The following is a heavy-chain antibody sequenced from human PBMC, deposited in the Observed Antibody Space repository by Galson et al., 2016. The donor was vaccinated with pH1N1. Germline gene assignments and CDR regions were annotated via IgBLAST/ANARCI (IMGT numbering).Heavy chain of an antibody. Sequence: SVKVSCKASGYIFTSDYFHWVRQAPGQGLEWMGVIDPSNGGTTFAQKLQSLVTMTRDTSTITVYMELRGLKSEDTAVYYCIRDLGRLRDFWGQGTLVTVSS. CDR3: IRDLGRLRDF. V-gene: IGHV1-46*03. CDR2: IDPSNGGT. J-gene: IGHJ4*02. D-gene: IGHD7-27*01. CDR1: GYIFTSDY.